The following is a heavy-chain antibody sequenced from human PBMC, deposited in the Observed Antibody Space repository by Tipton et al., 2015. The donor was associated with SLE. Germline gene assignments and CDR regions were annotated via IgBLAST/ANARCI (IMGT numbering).Heavy chain of an antibody. Sequence: TLSLTCAVYGGSFSGYYWSWIRQPPGKGLEWIGEINHSGSTNYNPSLKRRVTISVDTSKNQFSLKLSSVTAADTAVYYCAGLYSSSWLPFGYYYYGMYVWGQGTTVTVSS. CDR3: AGLYSSSWLPFGYYYYGMYV. D-gene: IGHD6-13*01. V-gene: IGHV4-34*01. CDR1: GGSFSGYY. J-gene: IGHJ6*02. CDR2: INHSGST.